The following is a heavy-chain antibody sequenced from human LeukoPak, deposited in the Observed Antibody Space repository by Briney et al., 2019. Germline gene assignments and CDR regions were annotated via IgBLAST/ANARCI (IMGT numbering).Heavy chain of an antibody. CDR1: GGTFSRFA. J-gene: IGHJ4*02. CDR3: AREEYLWGSFPQNAFDI. D-gene: IGHD3-16*01. CDR2: IIPMFGTA. V-gene: IGHV1-69*06. Sequence: ASVKVSCKASGGTFSRFAISWMRQAPGQGLEWMGGIIPMFGTANYAQKFQGRVTITADKSTSTAYMELSSLRSEDTAVYYCAREEYLWGSFPQNAFDIWGQGTLVTVSS.